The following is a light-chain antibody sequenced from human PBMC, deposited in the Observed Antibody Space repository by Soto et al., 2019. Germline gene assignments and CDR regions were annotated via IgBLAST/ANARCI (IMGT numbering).Light chain of an antibody. CDR3: FSYAGSSTYV. CDR1: SSDVAHYNF. J-gene: IGLJ1*01. CDR2: EVN. V-gene: IGLV2-23*02. Sequence: QSALTQHASVSGSPGQSMTLSCTGTSSDVAHYNFVSWYQQHPAKAPKIMIFEVNKRPAGASNGFAGSESGNMASLAISGLQAEDEAAYFCFSYAGSSTYVFGTGTKVTVL.